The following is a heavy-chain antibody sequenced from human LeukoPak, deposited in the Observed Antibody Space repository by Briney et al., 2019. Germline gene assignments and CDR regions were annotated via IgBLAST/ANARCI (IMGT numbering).Heavy chain of an antibody. CDR3: ARDARLMAFDN. D-gene: IGHD2-8*01. J-gene: IGHJ4*02. CDR2: INGNSGGT. V-gene: IGHV1-2*02. Sequence: ASVKVSCKASGYTLTGYYMHWVRQAPGQGPEWMGWINGNSGGTKYAQKFEGRVTMTSDTSTSTVQMDLGTLRSDDTAVYYCARDARLMAFDNWGQGTLVTVSS. CDR1: GYTLTGYY.